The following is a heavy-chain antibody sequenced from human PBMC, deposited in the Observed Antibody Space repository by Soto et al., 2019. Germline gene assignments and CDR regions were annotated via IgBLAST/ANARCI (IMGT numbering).Heavy chain of an antibody. CDR2: ILVSGST. CDR3: AKATATGGGAFDI. J-gene: IGHJ3*02. CDR1: GFTCSSYD. Sequence: LRLSCAASGFTCSSYDMSWVRQAPGKGLEWVSTILVSGSTHYPDSVKGRFTISRDNSKNTVFLQMNSLTAGDTAVYYCAKATATGGGAFDICGQGTMVTVSS. V-gene: IGHV3-23*01. D-gene: IGHD2-8*02.